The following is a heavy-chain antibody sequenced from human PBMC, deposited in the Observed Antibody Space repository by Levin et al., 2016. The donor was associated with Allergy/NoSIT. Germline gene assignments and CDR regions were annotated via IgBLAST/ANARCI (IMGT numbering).Heavy chain of an antibody. CDR3: ARYTTVSPKSLDS. J-gene: IGHJ4*02. CDR2: IHSSGST. D-gene: IGHD4-17*01. V-gene: IGHV4-59*01. Sequence: SETLSLTCTVSGGSINGYYWSWIRQPPGNGLEWIAWIHSSGSTAYNPSLKSRVTLSADTSKNQFSLKLTSVTAADTAVYFCARYTTVSPKSLDSWGQGTLVTVSS. CDR1: GGSINGYY.